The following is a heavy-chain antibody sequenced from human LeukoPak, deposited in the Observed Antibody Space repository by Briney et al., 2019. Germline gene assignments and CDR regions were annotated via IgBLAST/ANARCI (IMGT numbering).Heavy chain of an antibody. Sequence: SETLSLTCTVSGGSISSSSYYWGWIRQPPGKGLEWIGSIYYSGSTNYNPSLKSRVTISVDTSKNQFSLKLSSVTAADTAVYYCARAPGAPRGYYAGGFDVWGQGTLVTVSS. CDR3: ARAPGAPRGYYAGGFDV. CDR1: GGSISSSSYY. V-gene: IGHV4-39*07. D-gene: IGHD3-3*01. J-gene: IGHJ3*01. CDR2: IYYSGST.